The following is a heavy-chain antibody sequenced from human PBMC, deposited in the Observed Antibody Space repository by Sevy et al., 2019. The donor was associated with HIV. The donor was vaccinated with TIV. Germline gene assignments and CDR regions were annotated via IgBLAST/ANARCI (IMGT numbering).Heavy chain of an antibody. CDR2: ISSGSSHT. J-gene: IGHJ4*02. Sequence: GGSLRLSCAASGFTFSDYYMGWVRQAPGKGLEWISDISSGSSHTNDAGSLKGRFTISRDNAKNSLYLEMNSLRVEDTAVYYCARDRRNYGGQYFDYWGQGTLVTVSS. V-gene: IGHV3-11*06. CDR1: GFTFSDYY. CDR3: ARDRRNYGGQYFDY. D-gene: IGHD4-17*01.